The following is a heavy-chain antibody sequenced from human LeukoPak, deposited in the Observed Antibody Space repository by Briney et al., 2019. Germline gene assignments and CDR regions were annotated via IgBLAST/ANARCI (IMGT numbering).Heavy chain of an antibody. J-gene: IGHJ5*02. Sequence: SETLSLTCAVSGGSISSDGYSWSWIRQPPGKVLEWIGYIYHAGSTYYSPSLKSRVTISVDRSKNQLSLRLTSVTAADTAVYYCARAGGTTLNWFDPWGQGTLVTVSS. CDR2: IYHAGST. CDR1: GGSISSDGYS. D-gene: IGHD1-7*01. CDR3: ARAGGTTLNWFDP. V-gene: IGHV4-30-2*01.